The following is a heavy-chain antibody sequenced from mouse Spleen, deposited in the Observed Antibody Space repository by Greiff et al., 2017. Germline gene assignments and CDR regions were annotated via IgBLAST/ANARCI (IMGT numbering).Heavy chain of an antibody. V-gene: IGHV5-9*01. J-gene: IGHJ2*01. D-gene: IGHD2-14*01. Sequence: EVMLVESGGGLVKLGGSLKLSCAASGFTFSSYAMSWVRQTPEKRLEWVATISSGGGNTYYPDSVKGRFTISRDNAKNTLYLQMSSLKSEDTAMYYCARHADYRYAFDYWGQGTTLTVSS. CDR3: ARHADYRYAFDY. CDR2: ISSGGGNT. CDR1: GFTFSSYA.